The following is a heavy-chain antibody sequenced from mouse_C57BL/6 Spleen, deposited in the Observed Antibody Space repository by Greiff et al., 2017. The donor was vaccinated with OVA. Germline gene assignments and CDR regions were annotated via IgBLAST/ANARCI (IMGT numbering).Heavy chain of an antibody. D-gene: IGHD2-5*01. J-gene: IGHJ1*03. CDR1: GFSLTSYG. CDR3: ARPDSNYGYFDV. Sequence: VKLQESGPGLVAPSQSLSITCTVSGFSLTSYGVHWVRQPPGKGLEWLVVIWSDGSTTYNSALKSRLSISKDNSKSQVFLKMNSLQTDDTAMYYCARPDSNYGYFDVWGTGTTVTVSS. CDR2: IWSDGST. V-gene: IGHV2-6*03.